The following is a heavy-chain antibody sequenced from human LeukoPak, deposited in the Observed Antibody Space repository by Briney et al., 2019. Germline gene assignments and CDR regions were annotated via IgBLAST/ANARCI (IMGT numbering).Heavy chain of an antibody. CDR2: ISGSGGST. J-gene: IGHJ4*02. D-gene: IGHD5-18*01. Sequence: GGSLRLSCAASGFTFSSYAMSWVRQAPGKGLEWVSAISGSGGSTYYADSVKGRFTISRDTSKNTLSLQMNSLRAADTAVYYCAKDGRHTAMVPKNAPTSAYWGQGTLVTASS. CDR3: AKDGRHTAMVPKNAPTSAY. V-gene: IGHV3-23*01. CDR1: GFTFSSYA.